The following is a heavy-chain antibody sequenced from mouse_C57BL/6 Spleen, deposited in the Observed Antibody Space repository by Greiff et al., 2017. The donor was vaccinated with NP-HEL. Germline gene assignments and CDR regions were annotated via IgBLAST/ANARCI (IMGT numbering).Heavy chain of an antibody. V-gene: IGHV5-4*01. Sequence: EVHLVESGGGLVKPGGSLKLSCAASGFTFSSYAMSWVRQTPEKRLEWVATISDGGSYTYYPDNVKGRFTISRDNAKNNLYLQMSHLKSEDTAMYYCAREGATVVATNFDVWGTGTTVTVSS. D-gene: IGHD1-1*01. J-gene: IGHJ1*03. CDR1: GFTFSSYA. CDR3: AREGATVVATNFDV. CDR2: ISDGGSYT.